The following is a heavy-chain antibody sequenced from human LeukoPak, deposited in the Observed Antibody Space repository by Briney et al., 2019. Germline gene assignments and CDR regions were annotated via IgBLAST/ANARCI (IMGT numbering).Heavy chain of an antibody. D-gene: IGHD3-3*01. Sequence: GGSLRLSCAASRFTLSTYWMSWVRQAPGKGLEWVAHIKQDGGQEYYVDSVKGRFTISRDSAKNSLYLQMNSLRAEDTAVYYCARGVPYDSWSGPHYSDYWGQGTLVTVSS. CDR1: RFTLSTYW. CDR2: IKQDGGQE. CDR3: ARGVPYDSWSGPHYSDY. V-gene: IGHV3-7*01. J-gene: IGHJ4*02.